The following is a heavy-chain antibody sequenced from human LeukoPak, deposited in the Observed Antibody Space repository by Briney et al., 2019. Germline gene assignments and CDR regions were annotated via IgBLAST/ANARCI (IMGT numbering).Heavy chain of an antibody. Sequence: GGSLSLSCARSGFTFNNYAMSWVRRARGKGLEWVSTIMIGGDGKHYADSVKGRFTISRDRSESTLYLQMNGLRADDTAVYYCVRAAPRDCSPASCSLFDTWGQGTLVTVSS. CDR3: VRAAPRDCSPASCSLFDT. CDR2: IMIGGDGK. J-gene: IGHJ4*02. CDR1: GFTFNNYA. V-gene: IGHV3-23*01. D-gene: IGHD2-2*01.